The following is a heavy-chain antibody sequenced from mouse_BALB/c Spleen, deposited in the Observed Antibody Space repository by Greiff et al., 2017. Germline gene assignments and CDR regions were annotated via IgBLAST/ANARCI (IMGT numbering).Heavy chain of an antibody. CDR3: VREDGYPCYAMDY. V-gene: IGHV2-9-2*01. Sequence: VMLVESGPGLVAPSQSLSITCTVSGFSLTSYDISWIRQPPGKGLEWLGVIWTGGGTNYNSAFMSRLSISKDNSKSQVFLKMNSLQTDDTAIYYCVREDGYPCYAMDYWGQGTSVTVSS. CDR2: IWTGGGT. CDR1: GFSLTSYD. D-gene: IGHD2-2*01. J-gene: IGHJ4*01.